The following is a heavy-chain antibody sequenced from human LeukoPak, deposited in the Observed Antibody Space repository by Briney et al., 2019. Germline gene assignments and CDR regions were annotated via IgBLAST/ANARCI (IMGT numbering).Heavy chain of an antibody. CDR3: AKKAQALYYYYMDV. CDR1: GFTFSSYG. CDR2: ISGSGGST. V-gene: IGHV3-23*01. Sequence: GGSLRLSCAASGFTFSSYGMSWVRQAPGKGLEWVSAISGSGGSTYYADSVKGRFTISRDNSKNTLYLQMNSLRAEDTAVYYCAKKAQALYYYYMDVWGKGTTVTISS. J-gene: IGHJ6*03.